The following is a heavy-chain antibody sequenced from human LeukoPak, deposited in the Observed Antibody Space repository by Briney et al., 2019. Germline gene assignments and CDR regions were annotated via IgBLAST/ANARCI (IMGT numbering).Heavy chain of an antibody. J-gene: IGHJ4*02. CDR3: ARDEANDYGDFFDY. CDR1: GFTFSSYS. V-gene: IGHV3-48*01. D-gene: IGHD4-17*01. CDR2: ISSSSSTI. Sequence: GGSLRLSCAASGFTFSSYSMNWVRQAPGKGLEWVSYISSSSSTIHYADSVKGRFTISRDNAKNSLYLQMNSLRAEDTAVYYCARDEANDYGDFFDYWGQGTLVTVSS.